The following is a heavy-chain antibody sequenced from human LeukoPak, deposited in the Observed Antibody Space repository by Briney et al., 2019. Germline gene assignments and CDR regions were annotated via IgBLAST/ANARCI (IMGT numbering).Heavy chain of an antibody. CDR2: ISYDGSNK. V-gene: IGHV3-30*18. J-gene: IGHJ4*02. CDR1: GFTFSPYG. D-gene: IGHD6-6*01. Sequence: GGSLRPSCAASGFTFSPYGMHWVRQAPGKGLEWVSLISYDGSNKYYADSVKGRFTISRDSSKNTLYLQMNSLRAEDTAVYYCAKDRGIASRRGVMDWGQGTLVTVSS. CDR3: AKDRGIASRRGVMD.